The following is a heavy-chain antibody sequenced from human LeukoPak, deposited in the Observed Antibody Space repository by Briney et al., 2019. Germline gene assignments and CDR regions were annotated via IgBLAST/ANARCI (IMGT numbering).Heavy chain of an antibody. V-gene: IGHV7-4-1*02. CDR2: INTNTGNP. D-gene: IGHD3-16*02. Sequence: ASVKVSCKASGYTFTSYAMNWVRQAPGQGLEWMGWINTNTGNPTYAQGFTGRFVFSLDTSVSTAYLQISSLKAEDTAVYYCARAGGDYVWGSYRHESLDYWGQGTLVTVSS. CDR1: GYTFTSYA. CDR3: ARAGGDYVWGSYRHESLDY. J-gene: IGHJ4*02.